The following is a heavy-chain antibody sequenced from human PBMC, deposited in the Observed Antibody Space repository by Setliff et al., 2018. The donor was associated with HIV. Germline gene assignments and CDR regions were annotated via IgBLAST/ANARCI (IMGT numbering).Heavy chain of an antibody. CDR3: VRAAAGLDI. Sequence: GSLRLSCAASGFTFSSYWMHWVRQAPGKGLVWVGRTRNKANGYITEYGASVQGRFTISRDNSKDSLSLQMNNLKAEDTAVYYCVRAAAGLDIWSQGIRVTVSS. V-gene: IGHV3-72*01. J-gene: IGHJ4*02. CDR2: TRNKANGYIT. CDR1: GFTFSSYW.